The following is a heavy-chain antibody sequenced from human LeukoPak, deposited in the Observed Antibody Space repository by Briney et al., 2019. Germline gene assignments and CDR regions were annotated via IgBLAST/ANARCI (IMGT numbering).Heavy chain of an antibody. Sequence: PGGSLRLSCAASGFTCSSYSMNWVRQAPGKGLEWVSSISSSSSYIYYADSVKGRFTISRDNAKNSLYLQMNSLRAEDTAVYYCARDLGYSYGLDYWGQGTLVTVSS. J-gene: IGHJ4*02. D-gene: IGHD5-18*01. CDR1: GFTCSSYS. CDR2: ISSSSSYI. V-gene: IGHV3-21*01. CDR3: ARDLGYSYGLDY.